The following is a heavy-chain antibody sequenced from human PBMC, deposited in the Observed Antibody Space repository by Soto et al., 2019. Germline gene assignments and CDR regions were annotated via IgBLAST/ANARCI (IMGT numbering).Heavy chain of an antibody. CDR2: ISSRSTNI. V-gene: IGHV3-21*06. Sequence: LRLSCVGSGFTFSGYSMAWVRQAPGRGLEWVASISSRSTNIDYADSVKGRFTISRDNAKNLVSLQMGSLRGEDTALYYCAKFTEPGYSSIWYYFEYWGQGTPVTVSS. CDR1: GFTFSGYS. CDR3: AKFTEPGYSSIWYYFEY. J-gene: IGHJ4*02. D-gene: IGHD6-19*01.